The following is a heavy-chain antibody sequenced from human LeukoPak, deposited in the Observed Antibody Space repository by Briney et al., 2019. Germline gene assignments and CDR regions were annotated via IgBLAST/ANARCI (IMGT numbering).Heavy chain of an antibody. Sequence: SETLSLTCTVSGYSISSGYYWSWIRQPPGKGLEWIGYIYYSGSTNYNPSLKSRVTISVDTSKNQFSLKLSSVTAADTAVYYCARALRDYDYVWGSFHAFDIWGQGTMVTVSS. D-gene: IGHD3-16*01. CDR2: IYYSGST. CDR1: GYSISSGYY. J-gene: IGHJ3*02. V-gene: IGHV4-61*01. CDR3: ARALRDYDYVWGSFHAFDI.